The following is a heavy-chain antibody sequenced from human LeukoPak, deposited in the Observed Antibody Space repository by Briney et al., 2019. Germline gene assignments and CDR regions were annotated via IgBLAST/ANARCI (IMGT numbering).Heavy chain of an antibody. CDR1: GGSISSSSYY. J-gene: IGHJ5*02. CDR2: IYYSGST. V-gene: IGHV4-61*01. Sequence: SETLSLTCTVSGGSISSSSYYWGWIRQPPGKGLEWIGYIYYSGSTNYNPSLKSRVTISVDTSKNQFSLKLSSVTAADTAVYYCARDPGGSGYYGFDPWGQGTLVTVSS. CDR3: ARDPGGSGYYGFDP. D-gene: IGHD3-22*01.